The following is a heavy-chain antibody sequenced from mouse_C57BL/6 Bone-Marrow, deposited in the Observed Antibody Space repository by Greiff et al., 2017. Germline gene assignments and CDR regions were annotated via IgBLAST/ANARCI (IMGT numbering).Heavy chain of an antibody. V-gene: IGHV1-39*01. Sequence: VQLKESGPELVQPGASVKISCKASGYSFTDYNMNWVKQSNGKSLEWIGVINPNYGTTSYNQKFKGKATLTVDQSSSTAYMQLNSLTSEDSAVYYCASIYYGNYLYAMDYWGQGTSVTVSS. J-gene: IGHJ4*01. CDR3: ASIYYGNYLYAMDY. CDR2: INPNYGTT. CDR1: GYSFTDYN. D-gene: IGHD2-1*01.